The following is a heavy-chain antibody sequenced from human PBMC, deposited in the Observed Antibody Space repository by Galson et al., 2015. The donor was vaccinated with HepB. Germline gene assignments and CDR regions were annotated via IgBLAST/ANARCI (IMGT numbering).Heavy chain of an antibody. D-gene: IGHD6-13*01. Sequence: SLRLSCAASGFTFGSFGMHWVRQAPGKGLEWVAVISYAGDNKYYAESLKGRFTISRDESRNTLHLQMNSLRAEDTAIYYCARDKDPSRTWVDGLIYYGLAVWGQGTTVTVSS. CDR3: ARDKDPSRTWVDGLIYYGLAV. J-gene: IGHJ6*02. CDR2: ISYAGDNK. CDR1: GFTFGSFG. V-gene: IGHV3-30*03.